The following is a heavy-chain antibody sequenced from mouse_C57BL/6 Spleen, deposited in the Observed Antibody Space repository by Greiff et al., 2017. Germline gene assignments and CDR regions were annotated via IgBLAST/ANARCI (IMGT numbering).Heavy chain of an antibody. CDR3: VRGVTGAWFAY. D-gene: IGHD2-3*01. Sequence: EVMLVESGGGLVQPKGSLKLSCAASGFSFHTYAMNWVRQAPGKGLEWVARIRSKSNNYATYYADSVKDRFTISRDDSESMLYLQMNNLKTGDTAMYYCVRGVTGAWFAYGGRGTLVTVSA. V-gene: IGHV10-1*01. J-gene: IGHJ3*01. CDR2: IRSKSNNYAT. CDR1: GFSFHTYA.